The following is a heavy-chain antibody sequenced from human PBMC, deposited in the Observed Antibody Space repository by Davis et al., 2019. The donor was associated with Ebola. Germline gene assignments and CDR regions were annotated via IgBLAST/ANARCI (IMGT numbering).Heavy chain of an antibody. CDR1: GFTFDDYA. J-gene: IGHJ3*02. CDR3: ARPDSGSYRDAFDI. Sequence: GGSLRLSCAASGFTFDDYAMHWVRQAPGKGLEWVSGISWNSGSIGYADSVKGRFTISRDNAKNSLYLQMNSLRAEDTAVYYCARPDSGSYRDAFDIWGQGTMVTVSS. V-gene: IGHV3-9*01. D-gene: IGHD1-26*01. CDR2: ISWNSGSI.